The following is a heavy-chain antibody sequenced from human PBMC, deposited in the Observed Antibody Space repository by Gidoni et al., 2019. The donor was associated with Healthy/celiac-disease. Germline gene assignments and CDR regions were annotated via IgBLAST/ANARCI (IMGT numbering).Heavy chain of an antibody. J-gene: IGHJ5*02. V-gene: IGHV3-30*18. CDR3: AKEGPYGDYVS. Sequence: QVQLVESGGGVAPPGRSLSLSCAASGFTFSSYGMHWVRQAPGKGLGWVAVISYDGSNKYYADSVKGRFTISRDNSKNTLYLQMNSLRAEDTAVYYCAKEGPYGDYVSWGQGTLVTVSS. CDR1: GFTFSSYG. D-gene: IGHD4-17*01. CDR2: ISYDGSNK.